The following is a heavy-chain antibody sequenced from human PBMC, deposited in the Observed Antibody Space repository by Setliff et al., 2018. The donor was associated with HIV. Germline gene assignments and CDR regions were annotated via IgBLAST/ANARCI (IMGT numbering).Heavy chain of an antibody. J-gene: IGHJ4*02. V-gene: IGHV3-23*01. Sequence: GSLRFSCAASGFKFDDYGMSWVRQAPGKGLEWVSAISSGGEIMFYADSVKGRFTISRDNSKNTLYLQMISLRADDTAVYYCAKSLLVAGNDYWGQGTLVTVSS. CDR1: GFKFDDYG. D-gene: IGHD2-8*02. CDR2: ISSGGEIM. CDR3: AKSLLVAGNDY.